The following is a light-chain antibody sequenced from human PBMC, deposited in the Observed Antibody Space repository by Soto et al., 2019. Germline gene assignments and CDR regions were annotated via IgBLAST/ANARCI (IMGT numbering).Light chain of an antibody. CDR3: QQYGSSVT. J-gene: IGKJ2*01. Sequence: EIVLTQSPGTLSLSPGERATLSCRASQSVISSYLAWYQQKPGQAPRLLIYGASSRATGIPDRFSGSGSGTDFTLTISRLEPEDVAVYYCQQYGSSVTFGQGTKLEIK. CDR1: QSVISSY. CDR2: GAS. V-gene: IGKV3-20*01.